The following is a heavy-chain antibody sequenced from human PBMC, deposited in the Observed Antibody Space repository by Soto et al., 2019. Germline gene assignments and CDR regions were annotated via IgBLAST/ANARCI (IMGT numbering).Heavy chain of an antibody. CDR3: TTLPYCSGGSCYSDY. J-gene: IGHJ4*02. CDR2: IKSKTDGGTT. CDR1: GFTFSNAW. D-gene: IGHD2-15*01. Sequence: EVQLVESGGGLVKPGGSLRLSCAASGFTFSNAWMNWVRQAPGKGLEWVGRIKSKTDGGTTDYAAPVKGRFTISRDDSXXTLYLQMNSLKTEDTAVYYCTTLPYCSGGSCYSDYWGQGTLVTVSS. V-gene: IGHV3-15*07.